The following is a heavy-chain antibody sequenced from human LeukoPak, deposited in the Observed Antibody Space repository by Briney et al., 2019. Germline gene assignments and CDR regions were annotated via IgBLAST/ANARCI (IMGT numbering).Heavy chain of an antibody. V-gene: IGHV1-18*01. D-gene: IGHD4-23*01. CDR2: ISAYNGNT. CDR3: GRGSYGGNLPSGY. J-gene: IGHJ4*02. Sequence: ASVKVSCKASGYTFTSYGISWVRQAPGQGLEWMGWISAYNGNTNYAQKPQGRVTMTTDTSTSTAYVELRSLRSDDTAVYYCGRGSYGGNLPSGYWGQGTLVTVSS. CDR1: GYTFTSYG.